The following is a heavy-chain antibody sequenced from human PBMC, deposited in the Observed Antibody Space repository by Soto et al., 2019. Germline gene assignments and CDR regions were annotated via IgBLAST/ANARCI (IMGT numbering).Heavy chain of an antibody. CDR2: INPNGGGT. CDR3: ATSVNTAMACDY. J-gene: IGHJ4*02. D-gene: IGHD5-18*01. CDR1: GYTFTHYY. V-gene: IGHV1-46*01. Sequence: QVQLVQSGAEVRKPGASVKVSCKASGYTFTHYYIHWVRQDPGQGLEWMGIINPNGGGTTYAQQSRAGVTRPRDTSTSTVYMELSSLRSEDSAVYYRATSVNTAMACDYWGQGTLGTVSS.